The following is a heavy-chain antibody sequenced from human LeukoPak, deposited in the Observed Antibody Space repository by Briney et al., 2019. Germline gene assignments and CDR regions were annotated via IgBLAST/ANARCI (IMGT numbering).Heavy chain of an antibody. V-gene: IGHV3-21*01. Sequence: GGSLRLSCAASGFTFSSYSMNWVRQAPGKGLEWVSSISSSSSYIYYADSVKGRFTISRDNAKNSLYLQMNSLRAEDTAVYYCARAYYDILTGYSRGPEKFDYWGQGTLVTVSS. CDR3: ARAYYDILTGYSRGPEKFDY. CDR2: ISSSSSYI. D-gene: IGHD3-9*01. CDR1: GFTFSSYS. J-gene: IGHJ4*02.